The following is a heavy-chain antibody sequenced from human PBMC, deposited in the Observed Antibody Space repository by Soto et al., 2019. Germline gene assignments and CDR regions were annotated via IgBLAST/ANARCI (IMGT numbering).Heavy chain of an antibody. CDR2: FYPGDSDT. CDR1: GYSFTTYW. CDR3: ARGGKGGSHFYVMEV. D-gene: IGHD1-26*01. Sequence: PGESLKIACVGSGYSFTTYWVAWVRQMPGKGLEWMGIFYPGDSDTKYSPSFQGQVTISADKSISTAYLQWSSLKASDTAVYYCARGGKGGSHFYVMEVWGQGTTVTVSS. J-gene: IGHJ6*02. V-gene: IGHV5-51*01.